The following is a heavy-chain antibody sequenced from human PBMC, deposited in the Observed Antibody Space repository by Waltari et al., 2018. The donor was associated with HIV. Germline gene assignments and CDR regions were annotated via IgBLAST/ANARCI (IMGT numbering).Heavy chain of an antibody. D-gene: IGHD3-9*01. CDR1: GFTPYA. CDR3: AKIGTIFGWWKYYFDS. Sequence: QAQLAQSGGRVVQPGTSLRLSCEASGFTPYAMPWVRQAPGKGLEWVAFISYDGSYKYYTESLKGRFTISRDNSEKLVFLQMDSLSPEDTAVYYCAKIGTIFGWWKYYFDSWGQGTLVTVSS. CDR2: ISYDGSYK. J-gene: IGHJ4*02. V-gene: IGHV3-30*04.